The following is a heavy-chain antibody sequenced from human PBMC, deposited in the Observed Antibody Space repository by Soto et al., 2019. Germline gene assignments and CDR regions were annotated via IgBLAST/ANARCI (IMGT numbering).Heavy chain of an antibody. D-gene: IGHD2-21*02. CDR2: IYYSGRT. V-gene: IGHV4-39*01. CDR3: ARHDIVVVTAILRNNWFDP. J-gene: IGHJ5*02. CDR1: GGSISSSSYY. Sequence: SETLSLTCTVSGGSISSSSYYWGWIRQPPGKGLEWIGSIYYSGRTYYNPALKSRVTISVDTSKNQFSLKLGSVTAADTAVYYCARHDIVVVTAILRNNWFDPWGQGTLVTVSS.